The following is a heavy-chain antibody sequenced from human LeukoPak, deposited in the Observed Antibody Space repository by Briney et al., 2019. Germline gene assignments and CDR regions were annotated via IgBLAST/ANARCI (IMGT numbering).Heavy chain of an antibody. D-gene: IGHD3-16*01. Sequence: PGGSLRLSCAASGFTFSSYSLNWVRQAPGKGLEWVSSISSSSSYIYYADSVKGRFTISRDNAKNSLYLQMNSLRAEATAVYYCARWGYYYYGMDVWGQGTTVTVSS. CDR2: ISSSSSYI. J-gene: IGHJ6*02. CDR3: ARWGYYYYGMDV. V-gene: IGHV3-21*01. CDR1: GFTFSSYS.